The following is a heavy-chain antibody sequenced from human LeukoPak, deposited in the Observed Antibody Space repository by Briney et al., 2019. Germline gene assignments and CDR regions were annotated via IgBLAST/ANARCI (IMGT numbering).Heavy chain of an antibody. V-gene: IGHV3-30*02. CDR2: IRYDGNNK. J-gene: IGHJ4*02. CDR1: GFTFSSYG. D-gene: IGHD7-27*01. CDR3: ARGGDGPFDY. Sequence: GGSLRLSCAASGFTFSSYGMHWVRQAPGKGLEWVAFIRYDGNNKYYADSVKGRFTISRDNAKNSLYLQMNSLRAEDTAVYYCARGGDGPFDYWGQGTLVTVSS.